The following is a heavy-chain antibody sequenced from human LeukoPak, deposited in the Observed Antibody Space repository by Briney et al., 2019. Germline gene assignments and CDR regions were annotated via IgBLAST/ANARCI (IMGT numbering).Heavy chain of an antibody. V-gene: IGHV1-69*13. CDR2: IIPIFGTA. D-gene: IGHD6-13*01. CDR3: ARASLAAAGIGFDP. Sequence: GASVKVSCKASGGTFSSYAISWVRQAPGQGLEWMGGIIPIFGTANYAQKFQGRVTITADESTSTAYMELSSLRSEDAAVYYCARASLAAAGIGFDPWGQGTLVTVSS. CDR1: GGTFSSYA. J-gene: IGHJ5*02.